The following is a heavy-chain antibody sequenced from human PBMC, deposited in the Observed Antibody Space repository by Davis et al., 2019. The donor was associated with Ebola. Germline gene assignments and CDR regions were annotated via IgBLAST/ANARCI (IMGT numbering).Heavy chain of an antibody. CDR2: ISTTSATR. V-gene: IGHV3-48*02. J-gene: IGHJ3*02. CDR1: KFTFSSYT. D-gene: IGHD3-3*01. Sequence: GESLKTSCTASKFTFSSYTMNWVRQAPGKGLEWLSYISTTSATRYYADSAKGRFTISRDNAENSLYLQMNSLRDEDTAVYYCARGFWSGYSDSFDMWGQGTMVTVSS. CDR3: ARGFWSGYSDSFDM.